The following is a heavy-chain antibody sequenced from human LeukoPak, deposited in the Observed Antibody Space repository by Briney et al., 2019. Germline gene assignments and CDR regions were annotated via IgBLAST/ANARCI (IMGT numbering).Heavy chain of an antibody. J-gene: IGHJ6*02. D-gene: IGHD4-17*01. CDR3: ATEKNYGDYNAYGMDV. V-gene: IGHV3-21*01. CDR2: ITSSSSYI. CDR1: GFTFSSSN. Sequence: KPGESLRLSCVVSGFTFSSSNMNWVRQAPGRGLEWVPSITSSSSYIYYADSVKGRFTISRDNAKNSLSLQMNSLRAEDTAVYYCATEKNYGDYNAYGMDVWGQGTTVIVSS.